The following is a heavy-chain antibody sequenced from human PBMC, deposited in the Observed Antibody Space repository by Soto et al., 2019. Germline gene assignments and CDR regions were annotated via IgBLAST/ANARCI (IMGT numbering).Heavy chain of an antibody. CDR1: GFTFSSHA. Sequence: EVQLLESGGGLVQPGGSLRLSCAASGFTFSSHAMSWVRQAPGKGLEWVSALGGSGDSTYYADSVKGRCTISRDHSKSPLHLRTNSLRAEDRARYGSASDPGDGRRYYSDFRGQGIRVTVSS. V-gene: IGHV3-23*01. CDR2: LGGSGDST. CDR3: ASDPGDGRRYYSDF. D-gene: IGHD1-1*01. J-gene: IGHJ4*02.